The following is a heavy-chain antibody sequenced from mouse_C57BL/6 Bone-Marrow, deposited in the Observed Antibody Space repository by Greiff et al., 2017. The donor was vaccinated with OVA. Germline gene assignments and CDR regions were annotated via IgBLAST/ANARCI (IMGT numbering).Heavy chain of an antibody. Sequence: QVQLQQPGAELVKPGASVKLSCKASGYTFTSYWMQWVKQRPGQGLEWIGEIDPSDSYTNYNQKFKGKATLTVDTSSSTAYMQLSSLTSEDSAVYYCARWHCNYYAMDYWGQGTSVTVSS. V-gene: IGHV1-50*01. CDR3: ARWHCNYYAMDY. D-gene: IGHD3-1*01. CDR1: GYTFTSYW. J-gene: IGHJ4*01. CDR2: IDPSDSYT.